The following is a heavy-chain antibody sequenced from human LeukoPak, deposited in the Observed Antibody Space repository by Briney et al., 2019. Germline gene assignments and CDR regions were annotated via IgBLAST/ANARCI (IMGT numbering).Heavy chain of an antibody. CDR2: VSNSGSTI. Sequence: GGSLRLSCAASGFTFSDEYMSWIRQAPGKGLEWISCVSNSGSTIYYADSVKGRFTISRDNVKNSLYLQMNSLRVEDTAVYYCTKDPGHVLRSFDYSEYWGQGTRVTVSS. J-gene: IGHJ4*02. CDR3: TKDPGHVLRSFDYSEY. V-gene: IGHV3-11*01. CDR1: GFTFSDEY. D-gene: IGHD3-9*01.